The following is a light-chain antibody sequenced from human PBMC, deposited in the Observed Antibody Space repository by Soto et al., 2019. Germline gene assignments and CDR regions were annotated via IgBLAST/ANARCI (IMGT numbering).Light chain of an antibody. J-gene: IGKJ1*01. CDR2: TAS. V-gene: IGKV1-9*01. Sequence: DIQLTQSPSFLSASVGDRVTITCRASQGISSYLAWYQQKPGKAPNLLISTASTLQSGVPSRFSGSGSGTEFTLTISRLQPEDFATYYCQQLNNYPRTFGQGTKVEIK. CDR3: QQLNNYPRT. CDR1: QGISSY.